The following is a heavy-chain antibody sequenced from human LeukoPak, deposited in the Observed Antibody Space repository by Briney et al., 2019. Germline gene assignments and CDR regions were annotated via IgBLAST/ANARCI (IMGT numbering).Heavy chain of an antibody. CDR1: GYTFTGYY. J-gene: IGHJ4*02. Sequence: EASVKVSCKASGYTFTGYYIHWVRQAPGQGLEWMGGINPNSGGTNYAQKFQGRVSMTRDTSISTAYMELSRLKSDDTAVYYCARDFYDITTSGNRPVDYWGQGTPVTVSS. CDR2: INPNSGGT. V-gene: IGHV1-2*02. D-gene: IGHD6-13*01. CDR3: ARDFYDITTSGNRPVDY.